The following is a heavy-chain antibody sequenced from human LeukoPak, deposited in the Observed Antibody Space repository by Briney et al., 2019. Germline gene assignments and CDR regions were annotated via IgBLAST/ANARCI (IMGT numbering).Heavy chain of an antibody. D-gene: IGHD6-13*01. V-gene: IGHV1-24*01. J-gene: IGHJ6*03. CDR2: FDLEDGET. Sequence: ASVKVSCKVSGYTLTELSMHWVRQAPGKGLEWMGGFDLEDGETIYAQKFQGRVTMTEDTSTDTAYMELSSLRSEDTAVYYCAMGAIAAGTDYYYYYMDVWGKGTTVTVSS. CDR3: AMGAIAAGTDYYYYYMDV. CDR1: GYTLTELS.